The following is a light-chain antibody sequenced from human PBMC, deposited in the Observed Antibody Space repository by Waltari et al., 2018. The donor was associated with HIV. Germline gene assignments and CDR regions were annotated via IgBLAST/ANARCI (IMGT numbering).Light chain of an antibody. CDR1: HRLNTY. CDR3: QQRTNRPPIT. J-gene: IGKJ5*01. CDR2: DAS. V-gene: IGKV3-11*01. Sequence: EIVLTQSPAALVFSPGEIATFPCRASHRLNTYLAWYQQKFGQPPRLLIYDASTMATGIPARFTGNGSGTDFTLTISSLEPEDFAVYFWQQRTNRPPITFGQGTRLELK.